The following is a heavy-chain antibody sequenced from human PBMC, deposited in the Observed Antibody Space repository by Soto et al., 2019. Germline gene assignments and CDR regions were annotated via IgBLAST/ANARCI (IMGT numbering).Heavy chain of an antibody. D-gene: IGHD6-13*01. V-gene: IGHV3-53*01. CDR1: GLTVSGKKY. Sequence: GGSLRLSCVASGLTVSGKKYVAWVRQAPGKGPEWVSGVYDLDGTYYADSVRGRFTISRDNSKNTLYLQMNSLRAEDTAVYYCAKGNRQQQTNKTPYYYGMDVWGQGTTVTVSS. CDR2: VYDLDGT. J-gene: IGHJ6*02. CDR3: AKGNRQQQTNKTPYYYGMDV.